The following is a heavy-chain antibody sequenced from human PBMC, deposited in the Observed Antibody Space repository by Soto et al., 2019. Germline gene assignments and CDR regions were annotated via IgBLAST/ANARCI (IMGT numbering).Heavy chain of an antibody. CDR3: ARVAAGNELDY. CDR2: MNPNSVNT. CDR1: GDTFTSYD. D-gene: IGHD6-13*01. J-gene: IGHJ4*02. V-gene: IGHV1-8*01. Sequence: GASVKVCCKASGDTFTSYDINWVRQATGQGLEWMGWMNPNSVNTGYAQKFQGRVTMNRNTAIGTAYMELGSLSSEDTAVYYWARVAAGNELDYCGQGQWSPSPQ.